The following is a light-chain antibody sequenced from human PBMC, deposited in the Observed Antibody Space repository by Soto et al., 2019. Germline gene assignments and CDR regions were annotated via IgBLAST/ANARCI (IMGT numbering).Light chain of an antibody. CDR1: QSVSSN. CDR2: DAS. V-gene: IGKV3-15*01. CDR3: QQYGTPRSVT. J-gene: IGKJ5*01. Sequence: EIVMTQSPAPLSVSPGERATLSCRASQSVSSNLAWYQQKPGQAPRLLIYDASTRATGIPARFSGSGSGTEFTLTISRLEPEDFAVYYCQQYGTPRSVTFGQGTRLEIK.